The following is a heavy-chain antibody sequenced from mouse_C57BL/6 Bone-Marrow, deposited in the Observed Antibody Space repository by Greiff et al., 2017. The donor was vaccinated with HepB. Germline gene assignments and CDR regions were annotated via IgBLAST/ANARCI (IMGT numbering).Heavy chain of an antibody. CDR1: GYTFHSYW. Sequence: QVQLQQPGAELLMPGASVKLSCKTSGYTFHSYWMHWVKRRPGQGLEWIGEIDPSDSYTNYNQKFKGKSTLTVDKSSSTAYMQLSSLTSEDSAVYYCASAHYYGIRSWSIDVWGTGTPATGSS. CDR2: IDPSDSYT. V-gene: IGHV1-69*01. D-gene: IGHD1-1*01. CDR3: ASAHYYGIRSWSIDV. J-gene: IGHJ1*02.